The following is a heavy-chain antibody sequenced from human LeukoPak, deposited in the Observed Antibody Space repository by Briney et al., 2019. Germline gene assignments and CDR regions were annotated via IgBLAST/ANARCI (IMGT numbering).Heavy chain of an antibody. V-gene: IGHV3-30*04. Sequence: GRCLRLSRAASGFTLRRYALQCVRQAPSKGLEWGAVNSYAGTDIYYADSAKGRFTYSRDTSKNTLYLQMNSLRPEDTAVYYCARSQCSSANCYHGGNDNWGQGNLVTVSS. J-gene: IGHJ4*02. CDR3: ARSQCSSANCYHGGNDN. CDR2: NSYAGTDI. D-gene: IGHD2-2*01. CDR1: GFTLRRYA.